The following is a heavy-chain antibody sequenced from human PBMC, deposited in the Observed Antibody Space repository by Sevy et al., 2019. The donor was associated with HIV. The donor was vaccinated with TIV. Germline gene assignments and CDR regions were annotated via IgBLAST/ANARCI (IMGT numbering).Heavy chain of an antibody. CDR2: IKAKPDGGTT. D-gene: IGHD2-8*02. Sequence: GGFLRLSCVASGFTFTYAWMSCVRQAPGKGLEWVGRIKAKPDGGTTDYAAPVKGRFTISRDDSRNTLYLQMNSLKTEDTSVYYCATDPIIMLLVTDGVDVWGQGTTVTVSS. CDR3: ATDPIIMLLVTDGVDV. V-gene: IGHV3-15*01. J-gene: IGHJ6*02. CDR1: GFTFTYAW.